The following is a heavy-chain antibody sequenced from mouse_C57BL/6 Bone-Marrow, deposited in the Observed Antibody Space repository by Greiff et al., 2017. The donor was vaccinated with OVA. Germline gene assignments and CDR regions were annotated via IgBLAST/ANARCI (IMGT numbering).Heavy chain of an antibody. CDR3: ARDPLITTVVGGDAMDY. CDR2: ISYDGSN. D-gene: IGHD1-1*01. V-gene: IGHV3-6*01. J-gene: IGHJ4*01. CDR1: GYSITSGYY. Sequence: ESGPGLVKPSQSLSLTCSVTGYSITSGYYWNWIRQFPGNKLEWMGYISYDGSNNYNPSLKNRISITRDTSKNQFFLKLNSVTTEDTATYYCARDPLITTVVGGDAMDYWGQGTSVTVSS.